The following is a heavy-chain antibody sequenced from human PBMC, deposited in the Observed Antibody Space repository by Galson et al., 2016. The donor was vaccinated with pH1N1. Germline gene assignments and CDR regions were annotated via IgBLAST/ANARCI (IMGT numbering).Heavy chain of an antibody. Sequence: SVKVSCKASGYTFPNYFMHWVRQAPGQGLEWMGVINPSGGETTYAQKFQGRVTMTRDRSTSTVYMELSSLRSGDTAVYYCARKSCTSNSCVFDYGGQGTLVSVTS. V-gene: IGHV1-46*01. CDR3: ARKSCTSNSCVFDY. D-gene: IGHD2-8*01. J-gene: IGHJ4*02. CDR1: GYTFPNYF. CDR2: INPSGGET.